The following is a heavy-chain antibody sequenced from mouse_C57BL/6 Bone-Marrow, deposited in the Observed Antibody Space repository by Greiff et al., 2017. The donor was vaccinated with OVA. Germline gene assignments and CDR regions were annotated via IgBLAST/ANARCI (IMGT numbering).Heavy chain of an antibody. CDR2: ISSGGSYT. V-gene: IGHV5-6*02. Sequence: DVMLVESGGDLVKPGGSLKLSCAASGFTFSSYGMSWVRQTPDKRLEWVATISSGGSYTYYPDSVKGRFTISRDNAKNTLYLQMSSLKSEDTAMYYCARQWLRYPYFDYWGQGTTLTVSS. CDR1: GFTFSSYG. D-gene: IGHD2-2*01. CDR3: ARQWLRYPYFDY. J-gene: IGHJ2*01.